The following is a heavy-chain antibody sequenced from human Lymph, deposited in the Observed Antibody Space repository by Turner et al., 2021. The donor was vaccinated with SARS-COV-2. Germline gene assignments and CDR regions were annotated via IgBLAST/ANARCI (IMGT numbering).Heavy chain of an antibody. V-gene: IGHV3-21*01. CDR1: GFTFSSYS. CDR3: ARAAHMDY. D-gene: IGHD2-21*01. Sequence: EVQLVESGGGLVKPGGSLRLSCSASGFTFSSYSMNWVRQAPGKGLEWVSSISTTSSYIYYADSVKGRFTISRDNAKNSLYLQMNSLRAEDTAVYYCARAAHMDYWGQGTLVTVSS. J-gene: IGHJ4*02. CDR2: ISTTSSYI.